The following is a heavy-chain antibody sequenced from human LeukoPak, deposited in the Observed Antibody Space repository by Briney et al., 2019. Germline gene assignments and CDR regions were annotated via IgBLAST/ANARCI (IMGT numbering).Heavy chain of an antibody. CDR1: GGSFSGYY. V-gene: IGHV4-34*01. D-gene: IGHD1-26*01. CDR3: ARDRETAYGMDV. J-gene: IGHJ6*02. Sequence: SETLSLTCAVYGGSFSGYYWTWIRQPPGKGLERIGEINHRESTKYNPSLQSRVTISVDTSKNQFSLKLSSVTAADTAVYYCARDRETAYGMDVWGQGTTVTVSS. CDR2: INHREST.